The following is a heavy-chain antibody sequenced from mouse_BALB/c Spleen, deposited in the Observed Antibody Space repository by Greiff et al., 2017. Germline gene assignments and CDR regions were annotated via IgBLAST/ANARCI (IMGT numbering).Heavy chain of an antibody. CDR1: GFTFTDYY. J-gene: IGHJ3*01. D-gene: IGHD2-12*01. Sequence: EVQLVESGGGLVQPGGSLRLSCATSGFTFTDYYMSWVRQPPGKALEWLGFIRNKANGYTTEYSASVKGRFTISRDNSQSILYLQMNTLRAEDSATYYCARDIYRFAYWGQGTLVTVSA. V-gene: IGHV7-3*02. CDR3: ARDIYRFAY. CDR2: IRNKANGYTT.